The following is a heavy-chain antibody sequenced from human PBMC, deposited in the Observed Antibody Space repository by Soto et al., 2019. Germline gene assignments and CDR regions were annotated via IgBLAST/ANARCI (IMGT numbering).Heavy chain of an antibody. CDR2: MFYSGLT. Sequence: SETLSLTCSVSGYSVTSSDYYWAWIRQPPGKGLEWIGSMFYSGLTYYNPSLKSRVTLSVDTSKNQFSVRLNSVTAADTAVYYCAPLSVSLSGPYGIHVWGQGATVTVSS. CDR3: APLSVSLSGPYGIHV. V-gene: IGHV4-39*01. CDR1: GYSVTSSDYY. J-gene: IGHJ6*02. D-gene: IGHD2-15*01.